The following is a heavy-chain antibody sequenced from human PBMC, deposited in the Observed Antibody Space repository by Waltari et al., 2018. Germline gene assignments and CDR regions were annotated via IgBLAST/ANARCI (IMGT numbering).Heavy chain of an antibody. CDR1: GGSISSGDYY. CDR3: ARAQYSGYDYYFDY. Sequence: QVQLQESGPGLVKPSQTLSLTCTVSGGSISSGDYYWSWIRQHPGKGLEWIGYSHYSGDAYYNPSLKSLVTISVDTSKNQFSLKLSSVTAADTAVYYCARAQYSGYDYYFDYWGQGTLVTVSS. V-gene: IGHV4-31*01. J-gene: IGHJ4*02. CDR2: SHYSGDA. D-gene: IGHD5-12*01.